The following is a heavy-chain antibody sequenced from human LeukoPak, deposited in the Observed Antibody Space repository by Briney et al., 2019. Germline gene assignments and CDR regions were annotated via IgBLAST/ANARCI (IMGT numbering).Heavy chain of an antibody. CDR2: NGGSGSTT. CDR1: GLTFGNYG. CDR3: AEVESSYCRI. J-gene: IGHJ4*02. Sequence: GVSLRLSCVASGLTFGNYGMNWVRQAPGKGREWVSSNGGSGSTTYYADSVRGRFTISRDNSKNSMYLQKSSLRAEDTAIYYCAEVESSYCRIWGQGTLVTVSS. V-gene: IGHV3-23*01. D-gene: IGHD3-10*01.